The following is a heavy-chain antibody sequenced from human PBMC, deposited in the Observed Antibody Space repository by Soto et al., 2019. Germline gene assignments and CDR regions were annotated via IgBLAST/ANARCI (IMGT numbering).Heavy chain of an antibody. D-gene: IGHD6-13*01. J-gene: IGHJ6*02. Sequence: GGSLRLSCAASGFTFSSYAMHWVRQAPGKGLEWVAVISYDGSNKYYADSVKGRFTISRDNSKNTLYLQMNSLRAEDTAVYYCASVAYSSSWYPYYYYYGMDVWGQGTTVTVSS. CDR3: ASVAYSSSWYPYYYYYGMDV. CDR1: GFTFSSYA. CDR2: ISYDGSNK. V-gene: IGHV3-30-3*01.